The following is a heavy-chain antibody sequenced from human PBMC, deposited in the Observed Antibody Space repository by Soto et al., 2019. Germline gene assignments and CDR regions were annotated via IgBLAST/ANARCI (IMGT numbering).Heavy chain of an antibody. J-gene: IGHJ5*01. V-gene: IGHV6-1*01. CDR1: GDSVSSNSAT. D-gene: IGHD1-26*01. CDR2: TYYRSTWYS. CDR3: ARLVGNSWLDS. Sequence: QVQLQQSGPGLVKPSQTLSLTCAISGDSVSSNSATWNWLRQSPSRGLEWLGRTYYRSTWYSDYAVSLKSRIIVNSDTSKNQFFLQLNSVTPEDTAVYYCARLVGNSWLDSWGQGSLVTVSS.